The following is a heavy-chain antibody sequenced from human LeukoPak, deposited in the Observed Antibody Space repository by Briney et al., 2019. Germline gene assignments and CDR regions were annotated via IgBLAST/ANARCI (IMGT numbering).Heavy chain of an antibody. CDR3: ATDGRYCSSTSCYGYYYYGMDV. J-gene: IGHJ6*02. Sequence: GASVTVSCKVSGYTLTELSMHWVRQAPGKGLEWMGGFDPEDGETIYAKKFQGRVTMTEDTSTDTAYMELSSLRSEDTAVYYCATDGRYCSSTSCYGYYYYGMDVWGQGTTVTVSS. V-gene: IGHV1-24*01. CDR2: FDPEDGET. D-gene: IGHD2-2*01. CDR1: GYTLTELS.